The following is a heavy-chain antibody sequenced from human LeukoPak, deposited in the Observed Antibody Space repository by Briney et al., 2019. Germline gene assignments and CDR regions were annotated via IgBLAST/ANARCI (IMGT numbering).Heavy chain of an antibody. CDR3: ARDVDIVVVPAAPGSSSWYNWFDP. CDR1: GYTFTGYY. J-gene: IGHJ5*02. Sequence: ASVKVSRKASGYTFTGYYMHWVRQAPGQGLEWMGWINPNSGGTNYAQKFQGRVTMTRDTSISTAYMELSRLRSDDTAVYYCARDVDIVVVPAAPGSSSWYNWFDPWGQGTLVTVSS. V-gene: IGHV1-2*02. CDR2: INPNSGGT. D-gene: IGHD2-2*01.